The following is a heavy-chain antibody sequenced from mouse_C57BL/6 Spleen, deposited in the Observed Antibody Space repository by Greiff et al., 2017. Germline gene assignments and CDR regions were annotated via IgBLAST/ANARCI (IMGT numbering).Heavy chain of an antibody. V-gene: IGHV1-69*01. CDR3: ARYYYGSSYDLDY. D-gene: IGHD1-1*01. CDR2: IDPSDSYT. Sequence: QVQLKQPGAELVMPGASVKLSCKASGYTFTSYWMHWVKQRPGQGLEWIGEIDPSDSYTNYNQKFKGKSTLTVDKSSSTAYMQLSSLTSEDSAVYYCARYYYGSSYDLDYWGQGTTLTVSS. J-gene: IGHJ2*01. CDR1: GYTFTSYW.